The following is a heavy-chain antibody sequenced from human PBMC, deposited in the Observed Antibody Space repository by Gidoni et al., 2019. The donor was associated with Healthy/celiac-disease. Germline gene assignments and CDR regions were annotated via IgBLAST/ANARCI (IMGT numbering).Heavy chain of an antibody. Sequence: QVQLQQWGAGLLKPSETLSFTCAVMGGSFSGYYWSWIRQPPGKGLEWIGEINHSGSTNYNPSLKSRVTISVDTSKNQFSLKLSSVTAADTAVYYCARDGDNSSGWLIDYWGQGTLVTVSS. CDR3: ARDGDNSSGWLIDY. J-gene: IGHJ4*02. D-gene: IGHD6-19*01. V-gene: IGHV4-34*01. CDR2: INHSGST. CDR1: GGSFSGYY.